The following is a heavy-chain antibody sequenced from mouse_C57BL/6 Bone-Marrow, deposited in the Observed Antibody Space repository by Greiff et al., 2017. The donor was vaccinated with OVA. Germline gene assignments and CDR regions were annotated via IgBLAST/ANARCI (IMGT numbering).Heavy chain of an antibody. CDR2: ISSGGDYI. J-gene: IGHJ1*03. D-gene: IGHD2-4*01. Sequence: EVKLVESGEGLVKPGGSLKLSCAASGFTFSSYAMSWVRQTPEKRLEWVAYISSGGDYIYYADTVMGRFTISRDTARNTLYLQMSSLKSEDTAMYYCTRDRTMITTGYFDVWGTGTTVTVSS. CDR1: GFTFSSYA. CDR3: TRDRTMITTGYFDV. V-gene: IGHV5-9-1*02.